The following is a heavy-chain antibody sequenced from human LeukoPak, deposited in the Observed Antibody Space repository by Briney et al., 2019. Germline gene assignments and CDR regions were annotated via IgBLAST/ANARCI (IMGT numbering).Heavy chain of an antibody. D-gene: IGHD2-2*01. CDR1: GFTFNSYT. J-gene: IGHJ4*02. Sequence: GGSLRLSCAASGFTFNSYTMNWVRQAPGKGLECVSYISSTSSTIYYADSVKGRFTISRDNAKNSLYLQMNSLRAEDTAVYYCAKDSLVIVVVPAAMDYWGQGTLVTVSS. CDR3: AKDSLVIVVVPAAMDY. CDR2: ISSTSSTI. V-gene: IGHV3-48*04.